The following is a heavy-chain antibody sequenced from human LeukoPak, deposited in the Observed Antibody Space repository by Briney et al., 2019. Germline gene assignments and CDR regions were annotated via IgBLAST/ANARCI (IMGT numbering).Heavy chain of an antibody. CDR3: ARELNGAFDP. Sequence: LSLTCTVSGYSISSGYYWGWIRQAPGKGLEWVSYISSSGSTKYYADSVKGRFTISRDNAKNSLYLQMNSLRAEDTAAYYCARELNGAFDPWGQGTLVTVSS. V-gene: IGHV3-11*04. CDR2: ISSSGSTK. J-gene: IGHJ5*02. CDR1: GYSISSGYY. D-gene: IGHD1-1*01.